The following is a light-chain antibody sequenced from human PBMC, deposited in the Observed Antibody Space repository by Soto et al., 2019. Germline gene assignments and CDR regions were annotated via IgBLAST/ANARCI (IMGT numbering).Light chain of an antibody. CDR3: LQDYDYPLT. CDR1: QGIRSD. V-gene: IGKV1-6*01. J-gene: IGKJ4*01. CDR2: ATS. Sequence: AIQMTQPPSSLSASVGDRVTITCRASQGIRSDLGWYQQKPGKAPKLLIYATSTLQSGVPSRFSGSGSGTDFTLTIGSLQPEDFATYYCLQDYDYPLTFGGGTKVDIK.